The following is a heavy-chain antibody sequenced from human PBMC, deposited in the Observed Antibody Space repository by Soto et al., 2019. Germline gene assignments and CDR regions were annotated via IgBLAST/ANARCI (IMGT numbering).Heavy chain of an antibody. V-gene: IGHV4-30-2*01. J-gene: IGHJ4*02. CDR3: ARDDVKCGDGSCYSGGKDY. CDR2: IYHSGST. CDR1: GGSISSGGYS. Sequence: SETLSLTCAVSGGSISSGGYSWSWIRQPPGKGLEWIGYIYHSGSTYYNPSLKSRVTISVDRSKNQFSLKLSSVTAADTAVYYCARDDVKCGDGSCYSGGKDYWGQGTLVTVSS. D-gene: IGHD2-15*01.